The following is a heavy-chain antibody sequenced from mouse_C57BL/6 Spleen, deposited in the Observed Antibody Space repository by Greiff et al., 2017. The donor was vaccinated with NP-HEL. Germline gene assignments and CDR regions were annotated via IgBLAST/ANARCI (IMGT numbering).Heavy chain of an antibody. D-gene: IGHD2-4*01. CDR2: INPSTGGT. J-gene: IGHJ2*01. CDR1: GYSFTGYY. Sequence: EVQLQQSGPELVKPGASVKISCKASGYSFTGYYMNWVKQSPEKSLEWIGEINPSTGGTTYNQKFKAKATLTVDKSSSTAYMQLKSLTSEDSAVYYCARFPLSYDYDVGYWGQGTTLTVSS. CDR3: ARFPLSYDYDVGY. V-gene: IGHV1-42*01.